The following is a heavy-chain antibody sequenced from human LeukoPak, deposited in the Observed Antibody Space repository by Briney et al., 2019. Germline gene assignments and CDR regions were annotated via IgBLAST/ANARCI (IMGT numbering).Heavy chain of an antibody. CDR3: ARNRDGYNSFDY. CDR2: IYYSGST. CDR1: GGSISSYY. J-gene: IGHJ4*02. Sequence: PSETLSLTCTVSGGSISSYYWSWIRQPPGKGLEWIGYIYYSGSTNYNPSLKSRVTISVDTSKNQLSLKLSSVTAADTAVYYCARNRDGYNSFDYWGQGTLVTVSS. D-gene: IGHD5-24*01. V-gene: IGHV4-59*12.